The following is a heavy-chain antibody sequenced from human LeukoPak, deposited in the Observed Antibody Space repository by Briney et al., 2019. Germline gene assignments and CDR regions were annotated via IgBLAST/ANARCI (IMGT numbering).Heavy chain of an antibody. D-gene: IGHD5-24*01. CDR2: IYYSGST. CDR1: GGSISSYY. J-gene: IGHJ4*02. Sequence: SETLSLTCTVSGGSISSYYWSWIRQPPGKGLEWIGYIYYSGSTNYNPSLKSRDTISVDTSKNQFSLKLSSVTAADTAVYYCARGVPGDGYNFPFDYWGQGTLVTVSS. CDR3: ARGVPGDGYNFPFDY. V-gene: IGHV4-59*01.